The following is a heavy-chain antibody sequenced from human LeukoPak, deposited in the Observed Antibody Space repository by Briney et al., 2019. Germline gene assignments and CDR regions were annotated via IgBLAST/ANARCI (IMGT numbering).Heavy chain of an antibody. CDR1: RFTFSSYA. V-gene: IGHV3-23*01. J-gene: IGHJ4*02. D-gene: IGHD2-8*01. CDR3: AKDPDCTSGVCYTFFDY. Sequence: GGSLRLSCAASRFTFSSYAMSWVRQAPGKGLEWVSAISGSGGVTYYADSVKGRFTISRDNSNNTLYLQMNSLRAEDTAVYYCAKDPDCTSGVCYTFFDYWGQGTLVTVSS. CDR2: ISGSGGVT.